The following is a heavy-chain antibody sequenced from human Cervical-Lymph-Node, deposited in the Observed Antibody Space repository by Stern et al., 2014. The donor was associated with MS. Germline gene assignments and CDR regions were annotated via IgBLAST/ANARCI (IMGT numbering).Heavy chain of an antibody. CDR2: ISPSFGTS. V-gene: IGHV1-69*01. CDR3: ARSAGYYSGMDV. Sequence: VQLVESGAEVKKPGSSVKVSCKASGGTFSSDAFSWVRQAPGQGLEWMGAISPSFGTSSSAQKFQDRVTISADDSTGTAFLELRSLRSEDTAVYYCARSAGYYSGMDVWGQGTAVTVSS. CDR1: GGTFSSDA. J-gene: IGHJ6*02.